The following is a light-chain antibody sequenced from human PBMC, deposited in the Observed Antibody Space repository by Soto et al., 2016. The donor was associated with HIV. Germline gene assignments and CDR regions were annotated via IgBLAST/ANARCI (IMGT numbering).Light chain of an antibody. CDR1: QDISNH. CDR3: QQFDDLPIT. V-gene: IGKV1-33*01. CDR2: DAS. Sequence: DIQLTQSPSFLSASIGDRVTITCQATQDISNHLNWYQQTPGKAPKLLIYDASNLETGVPSRFSGRGSGTNFTFTISSLQPDDIATFYXQQFDDLPITFGPGTKV. J-gene: IGKJ3*01.